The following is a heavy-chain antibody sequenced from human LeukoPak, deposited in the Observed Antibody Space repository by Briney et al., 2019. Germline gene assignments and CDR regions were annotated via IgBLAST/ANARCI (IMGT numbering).Heavy chain of an antibody. V-gene: IGHV3-30*18. CDR3: AKGAAVAGFDY. Sequence: GRSLRLYCAASGFTFSSYGMHWVRQAPGKGLEWVAVISYDGSNKYYADSVKGRFTISRDNSKNTLYLQMNSLRAEDTAVYYCAKGAAVAGFDYWGQGTLVTVSS. D-gene: IGHD6-19*01. J-gene: IGHJ4*02. CDR2: ISYDGSNK. CDR1: GFTFSSYG.